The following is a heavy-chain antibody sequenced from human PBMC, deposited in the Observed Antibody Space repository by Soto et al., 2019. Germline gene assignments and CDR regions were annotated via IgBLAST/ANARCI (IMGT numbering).Heavy chain of an antibody. CDR1: GGSISSGGYY. CDR2: IYYSGST. D-gene: IGHD2-2*01. V-gene: IGHV4-31*03. Sequence: QVQLQESGPGLVKPSQTLSLTCTVSGGSISSGGYYWSWIRQHPGKGLEWIGYIYYSGSTYYNPSLQIRVTISLGTSKRQFSPELTSVAAADTAVFYCARVPGPWGQGSMVTVSS. CDR3: ARVPGP. J-gene: IGHJ5*02.